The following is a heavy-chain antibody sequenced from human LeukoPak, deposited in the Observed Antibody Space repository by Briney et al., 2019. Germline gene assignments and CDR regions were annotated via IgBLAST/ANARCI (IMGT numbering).Heavy chain of an antibody. CDR1: GLTFSSYA. Sequence: GGSLRLSCAASGLTFSSYAMSWVRQAPGKGLEWVSAISGSGGSTYYADSVKGRFTISRDNSKNTLYLQMNSLRAEDTAVYYCAKDHTVNYYYYGMDVWGQGTTVTVSS. CDR2: ISGSGGST. D-gene: IGHD4-17*01. V-gene: IGHV3-23*01. CDR3: AKDHTVNYYYYGMDV. J-gene: IGHJ6*02.